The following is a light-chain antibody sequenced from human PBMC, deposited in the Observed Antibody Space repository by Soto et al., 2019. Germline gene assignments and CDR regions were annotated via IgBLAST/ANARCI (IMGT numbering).Light chain of an antibody. CDR2: KAS. CDR3: QLSDSTWT. V-gene: IGKV1-5*03. CDR1: QSISNW. Sequence: DIQMTQSPSTLSASVGDRVTITCRASQSISNWLAWYQQKPGKAPKLLIYKASSLESGVPSRFSGSGSGTEFTLTISSLQPDDFAAYYCQLSDSTWTFGQGTKVDIK. J-gene: IGKJ1*01.